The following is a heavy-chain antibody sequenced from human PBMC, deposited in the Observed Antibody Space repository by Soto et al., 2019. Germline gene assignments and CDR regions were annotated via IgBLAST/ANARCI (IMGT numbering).Heavy chain of an antibody. J-gene: IGHJ6*02. D-gene: IGHD3-10*01. CDR2: TYYRCKWYN. CDR1: GDSVSRNSAA. V-gene: IGHV6-1*01. CDR3: ARGSITMVRGVNSYYYGMDV. Sequence: PSQTLSLTCAISGDSVSRNSAAWNWIRQSPSRGLEWLGRTYYRCKWYNDYAVSVKSRITINPDTSKNQFSLQLNSVTPEDTAVYYCARGSITMVRGVNSYYYGMDVWGQGTTVTLSS.